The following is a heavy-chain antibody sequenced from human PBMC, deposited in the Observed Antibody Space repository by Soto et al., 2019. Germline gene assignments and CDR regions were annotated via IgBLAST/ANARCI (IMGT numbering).Heavy chain of an antibody. V-gene: IGHV3-23*01. J-gene: IGHJ4*02. CDR3: ATLNSFGSDY. D-gene: IGHD5-18*01. CDR2: ISGSGVKK. CDR1: GFIFENFG. Sequence: HPGGSLRLSCAASGFIFENFGMSWVRQAPGKGLEWISSISGSGVKKYYADSVKGRFTISRDNAKSTLYLQMNSLRAEDTAVYYCATLNSFGSDYWGRGTLVTVSS.